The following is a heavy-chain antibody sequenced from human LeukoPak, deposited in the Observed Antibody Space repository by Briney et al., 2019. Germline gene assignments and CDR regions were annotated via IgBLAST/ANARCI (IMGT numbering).Heavy chain of an antibody. CDR3: AREGPIYYYYGMDV. J-gene: IGHJ6*02. Sequence: PSETLSLTCTVSGGSISGYYWSWIRQPAGKGLEWIGRIYTSGSTNYNPSLKSRVTMSVDTSKNQFSLKLSSVTAADTAVYYCAREGPIYYYYGMDVWGQGTTVTVSS. CDR1: GGSISGYY. V-gene: IGHV4-4*07. CDR2: IYTSGST.